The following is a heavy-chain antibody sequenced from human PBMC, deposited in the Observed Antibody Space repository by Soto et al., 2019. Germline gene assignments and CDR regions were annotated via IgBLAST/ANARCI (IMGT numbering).Heavy chain of an antibody. V-gene: IGHV3-33*01. Sequence: QVQLVESGGGVVQPGRSLRLSCAASGFTFSAYGMHWVRQAPGKGLEWVAVIWYDGSNKYYGDSVKGRFTISRDNSKNTLDLQMNILRAEDTAVYYSARDGGYYGSGSYFDPWGQGTLVTVSS. J-gene: IGHJ5*02. D-gene: IGHD3-10*01. CDR2: IWYDGSNK. CDR3: ARDGGYYGSGSYFDP. CDR1: GFTFSAYG.